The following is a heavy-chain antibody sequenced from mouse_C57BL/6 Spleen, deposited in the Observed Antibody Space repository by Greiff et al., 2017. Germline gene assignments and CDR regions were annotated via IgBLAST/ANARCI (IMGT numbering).Heavy chain of an antibody. J-gene: IGHJ2*01. CDR1: GYTFTDYY. Sequence: EVQLQQSGPELVKPGASVKISCKASGYTFTDYYMNWVKQSHGKSLEWIGDINPNNGGTSYNQKFKGKATLTVDKSSSTAYMEHRSLTSEDSAVYYSARREGWSRYYFDYWGQGTTLTVSS. CDR2: INPNNGGT. V-gene: IGHV1-26*01. D-gene: IGHD2-3*01. CDR3: ARREGWSRYYFDY.